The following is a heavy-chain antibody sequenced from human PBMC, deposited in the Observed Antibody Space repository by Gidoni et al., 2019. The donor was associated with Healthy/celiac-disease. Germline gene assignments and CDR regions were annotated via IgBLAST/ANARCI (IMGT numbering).Heavy chain of an antibody. CDR3: AKDPFARRGLRFLEWLLSPFDY. V-gene: IGHV3-23*01. D-gene: IGHD3-3*01. J-gene: IGHJ4*02. CDR2: ISGSGGST. Sequence: EVQLLESGGGLVQPGGSLRLSCAASGFTFSSYAMSWVRQAPGKGLEWVSAISGSGGSTDYADSVKGRFTISRDNSKNTLYLQMNSLRAEDTAVYYCAKDPFARRGLRFLEWLLSPFDYWGQGTLVTVSS. CDR1: GFTFSSYA.